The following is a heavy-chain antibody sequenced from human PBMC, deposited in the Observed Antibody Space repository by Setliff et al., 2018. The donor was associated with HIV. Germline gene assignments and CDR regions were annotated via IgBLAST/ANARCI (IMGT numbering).Heavy chain of an antibody. CDR1: GYTFTSVY. CDR3: ARVRTYSDFYYPAPIPSYYFDF. V-gene: IGHV1-46*01. D-gene: IGHD1-26*01. Sequence: ASVKVSCKASGYTFTSVYMHWVRQAPGEGLEWMGLINPSGGRTTYAQNFQGRVTVTADESTSTAYMQLSSLRSGDTAVYYCARVRTYSDFYYPAPIPSYYFDFWGQGTLVTVSS. CDR2: INPSGGRT. J-gene: IGHJ4*02.